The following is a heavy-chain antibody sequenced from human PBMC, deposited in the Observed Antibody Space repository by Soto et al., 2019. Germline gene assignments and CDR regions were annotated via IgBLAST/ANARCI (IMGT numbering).Heavy chain of an antibody. V-gene: IGHV5-51*01. J-gene: IGHJ4*02. D-gene: IGHD3-22*01. Sequence: GESLKISCKGSGYSFTSYWIGWVRQMPGKGLEWMGIIYPGDSDTRYSPSFQGQVTISADKSISTAYLQWSSLKASDTALYYCARRIDSSGYRFDYWGQGTLVTVSS. CDR1: GYSFTSYW. CDR3: ARRIDSSGYRFDY. CDR2: IYPGDSDT.